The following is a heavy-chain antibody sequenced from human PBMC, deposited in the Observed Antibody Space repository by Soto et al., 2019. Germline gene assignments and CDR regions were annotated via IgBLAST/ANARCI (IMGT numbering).Heavy chain of an antibody. V-gene: IGHV3-23*01. D-gene: IGHD3-10*01. CDR3: AKDVSVARGVIFDY. CDR2: ISGSGGTT. Sequence: GGSLRLSCAASGFTFSSSAMNWVRQAPGRGLEWVSSISGSGGTTYYADSVKGRFTISRDNSKNTLHLQMNSLRVEDTAVYYCAKDVSVARGVIFDYWGQGTLVTVSS. J-gene: IGHJ4*02. CDR1: GFTFSSSA.